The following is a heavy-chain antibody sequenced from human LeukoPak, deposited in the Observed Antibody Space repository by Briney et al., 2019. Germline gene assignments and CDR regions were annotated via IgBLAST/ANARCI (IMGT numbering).Heavy chain of an antibody. Sequence: KLGESLKISCKGSGYSFTSYWIGWVRQMPGKGLEWMGIIYPGDSDTRYSPSFQGQVTISADKSISTAYLQWSSLKASDTAMYYCATQRGPDFWSGYPNYYFDYWGQGTLVTVSS. V-gene: IGHV5-51*01. CDR1: GYSFTSYW. J-gene: IGHJ4*02. D-gene: IGHD3-3*01. CDR2: IYPGDSDT. CDR3: ATQRGPDFWSGYPNYYFDY.